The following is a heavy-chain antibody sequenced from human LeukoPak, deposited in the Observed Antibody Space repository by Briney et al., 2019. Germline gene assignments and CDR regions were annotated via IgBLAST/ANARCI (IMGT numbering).Heavy chain of an antibody. CDR2: ISAYNGNT. D-gene: IGHD6-13*01. V-gene: IGHV1-18*01. Sequence: ASVKVSCKASGYTFTSCGISWVRQGPGQGLEWMGWISAYNGNTNYAQKLQGRVTMTTDTSTSTAYMELRSLRSDDTAVYYCAREGQQLVRPYAFDIWGQGTMVTVSS. CDR3: AREGQQLVRPYAFDI. J-gene: IGHJ3*02. CDR1: GYTFTSCG.